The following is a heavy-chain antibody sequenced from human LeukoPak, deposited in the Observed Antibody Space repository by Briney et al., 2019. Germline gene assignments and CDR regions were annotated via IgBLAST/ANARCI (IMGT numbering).Heavy chain of an antibody. Sequence: EASAKVSCKVSGYTLTELSMHWVRQAPGKGLEWMGGFDPEDGETIYAQKFQGRVTMTEDTSTDTAYMELSSLRSEDTAVYYCATRITLVGGFDYWGQGTLVTVSS. J-gene: IGHJ4*02. CDR2: FDPEDGET. CDR3: ATRITLVGGFDY. V-gene: IGHV1-24*01. D-gene: IGHD3-10*01. CDR1: GYTLTELS.